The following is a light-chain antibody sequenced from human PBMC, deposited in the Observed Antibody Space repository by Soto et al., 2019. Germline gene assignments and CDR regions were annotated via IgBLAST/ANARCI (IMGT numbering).Light chain of an antibody. J-gene: IGLJ2*01. CDR1: SSDVGGYNY. CDR3: SAYAGSNNFVV. V-gene: IGLV2-8*01. Sequence: QSVLTQPPSASGSPGQSVNISCTGTSSDVGGYNYVSWYQQHPGKAPKLMIYEVSKRPSGVPDRFSGSKSGNTASLTVSGLQAEDEADYYCSAYAGSNNFVVFGGGTKLTVL. CDR2: EVS.